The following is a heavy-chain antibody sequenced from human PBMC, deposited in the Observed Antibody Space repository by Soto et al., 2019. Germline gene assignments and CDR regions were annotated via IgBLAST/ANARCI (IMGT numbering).Heavy chain of an antibody. CDR2: IYNSGNT. CDR1: DASVSSGGYF. Sequence: SETLSLTCSVSDASVSSGGYFWSWIRQHPGEGLEWIGYIYNSGNTYYNPSLKSRVTISVDTSKNQFSLNLGSVTAADTAVYYCAGLLRGFYWFDPWGQGTLVTVSS. V-gene: IGHV4-31*03. D-gene: IGHD3-10*01. CDR3: AGLLRGFYWFDP. J-gene: IGHJ5*01.